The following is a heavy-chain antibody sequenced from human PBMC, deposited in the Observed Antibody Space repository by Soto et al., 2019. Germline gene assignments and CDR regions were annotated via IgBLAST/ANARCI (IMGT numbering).Heavy chain of an antibody. Sequence: QVQLVQSGAEVKKPGSSVKVSCKASGGTFSSYAISWVRQAPGQGLEWMGGIIPIPGTANYAQKLQGRVTITADESTSTAYMELSSLRSEDTVGYFCARLQGSSTSLEIYYYYYYGMDVWGQGTTVTVSS. J-gene: IGHJ6*02. CDR3: ARLQGSSTSLEIYYYYYYGMDV. CDR2: IIPIPGTA. D-gene: IGHD2-2*01. CDR1: GGTFSSYA. V-gene: IGHV1-69*01.